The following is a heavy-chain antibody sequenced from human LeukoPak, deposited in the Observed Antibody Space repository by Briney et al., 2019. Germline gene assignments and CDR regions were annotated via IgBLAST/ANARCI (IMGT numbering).Heavy chain of an antibody. CDR3: ASGLWGSYRNYFDY. Sequence: SETLSLTCTVSGGSINSYYWSWIRQPPGRGLEWIGSIHYSGSTSYNPSLRSRVTISVDKSKNHFFLKLSSVTATDTAVYYCASGLWGSYRNYFDYWGQGTLVTVSS. V-gene: IGHV4-59*01. CDR2: IHYSGST. J-gene: IGHJ4*02. CDR1: GGSINSYY. D-gene: IGHD3-16*02.